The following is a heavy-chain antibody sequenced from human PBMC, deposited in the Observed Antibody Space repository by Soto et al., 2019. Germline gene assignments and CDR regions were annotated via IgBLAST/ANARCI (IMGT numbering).Heavy chain of an antibody. CDR3: ARDPSSTSQTGDYYMDV. J-gene: IGHJ6*03. CDR2: INAGNGNT. D-gene: IGHD2-2*01. CDR1: GYTFTSYA. Sequence: ASVKVSCKASGYTFTSYAMHWVRQAPGQRLEWMGWINAGNGNTKYSQKFQGRVTITRDTSASTAYMELSSLRSEDTAVYYCARDPSSTSQTGDYYMDVWGKGTTVTVSS. V-gene: IGHV1-3*01.